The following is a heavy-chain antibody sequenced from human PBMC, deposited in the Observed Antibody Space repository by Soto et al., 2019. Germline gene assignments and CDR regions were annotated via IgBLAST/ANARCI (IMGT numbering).Heavy chain of an antibody. Sequence: GGSLRLSCEGSGFPFRSYGIHWVRQAPGKGLEWLAIIWNDGSNEYYADSVKGRFTISRDNSKNTLYLQMNSLRAEDTAVYYCARVKMDYGDYEIAYDYYYYYGMDVWGQGTTVTVSS. CDR3: ARVKMDYGDYEIAYDYYYYYGMDV. J-gene: IGHJ6*02. CDR2: IWNDGSNE. D-gene: IGHD4-17*01. CDR1: GFPFRSYG. V-gene: IGHV3-33*01.